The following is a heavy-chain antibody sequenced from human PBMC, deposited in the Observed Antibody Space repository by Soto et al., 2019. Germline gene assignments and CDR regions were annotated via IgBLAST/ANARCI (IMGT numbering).Heavy chain of an antibody. V-gene: IGHV3-53*04. CDR3: ATRSVTAPR. J-gene: IGHJ4*02. Sequence: EVQLVESGGGLVQPGGSLRLSCAASGFSVSSNYMSWVRQAPGKGLECVSLIYSGGSTYYADSVKGRFTISRHNFNNTLYLQMNSLCSDDTAVYYCATRSVTAPRWGQGTLVTVSS. CDR1: GFSVSSNY. CDR2: IYSGGST. D-gene: IGHD4-17*01.